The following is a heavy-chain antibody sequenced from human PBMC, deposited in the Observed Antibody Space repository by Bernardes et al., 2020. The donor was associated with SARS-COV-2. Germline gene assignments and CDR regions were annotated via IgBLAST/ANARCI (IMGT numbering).Heavy chain of an antibody. Sequence: SQTLSLTCTVSGGSISTYSWTWIRQPAGKGLEWIGRIYTSGTTNYNPSLKSRVTMSLDTSKNQFSLKLSSLTAADTAVYYCARAHRITIFGVVRYFDYWGQGTLVTVSS. J-gene: IGHJ4*02. V-gene: IGHV4-4*07. CDR1: GGSISTYS. CDR3: ARAHRITIFGVVRYFDY. CDR2: IYTSGTT. D-gene: IGHD3-3*01.